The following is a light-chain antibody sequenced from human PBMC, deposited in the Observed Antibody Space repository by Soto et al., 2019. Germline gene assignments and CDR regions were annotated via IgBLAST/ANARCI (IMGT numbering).Light chain of an antibody. V-gene: IGLV1-40*01. J-gene: IGLJ2*01. CDR2: GNS. Sequence: QSVLTQPPSVSGAPGQRVTISCTGTSSNIGAGYDVHWYQQHPGTAPKLLIYGNSNRPSGVSDRFSGSKSGTSASLAITGLQAEDEADYYSQSYGSRLSGVVFGGGTKLTVL. CDR1: SSNIGAGYD. CDR3: QSYGSRLSGVV.